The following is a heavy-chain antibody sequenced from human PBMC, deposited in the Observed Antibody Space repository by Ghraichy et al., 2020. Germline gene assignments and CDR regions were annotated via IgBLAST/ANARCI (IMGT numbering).Heavy chain of an antibody. CDR2: IKQDGSEK. CDR1: GFTLSDYW. V-gene: IGHV3-7*01. J-gene: IGHJ4*02. CDR3: ARSSGWVIDY. D-gene: IGHD2-21*01. Sequence: GGSLRLSCAASGFTLSDYWMNWVRQAPGKGPEWVAIIKQDGSEKLYVDSVEGRFTISRDNAENSLHLQMNSLRVEDAAVYYCARSSGWVIDYWGQGNLVTVSS.